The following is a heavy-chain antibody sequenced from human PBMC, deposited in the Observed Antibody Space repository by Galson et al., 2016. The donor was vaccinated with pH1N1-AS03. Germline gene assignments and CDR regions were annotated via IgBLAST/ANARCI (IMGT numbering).Heavy chain of an antibody. CDR2: INKDGNEK. D-gene: IGHD2-2*01. CDR1: GFTFGSHW. V-gene: IGHV3-7*03. J-gene: IGHJ6*02. CDR3: ARDRTVVAASIIYYYGMAV. Sequence: SLRLSCAVSGFTFGSHWMSWVRQAPGKGLEWVANINKDGNEKYYVDSVKGRFAISRDNAKNSLYLQMNSLRAEDTAVYYCARDRTVVAASIIYYYGMAVWGQGTTVTVSS.